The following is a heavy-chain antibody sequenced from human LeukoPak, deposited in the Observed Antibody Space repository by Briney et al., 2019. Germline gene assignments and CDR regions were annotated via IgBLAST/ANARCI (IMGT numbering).Heavy chain of an antibody. CDR2: IWYDGSNK. V-gene: IGHV3-33*01. CDR1: GFAFSSYG. D-gene: IGHD2-2*02. CDR3: ARGGFRVVVPAAIPED. J-gene: IGHJ4*02. Sequence: GGSLRLSCAASGFAFSSYGMHWVRQAPGKGLGWVAVIWYDGSNKYYADSVKGRFTISRDNSKNTLYLQMNSLRAEDTAVYYCARGGFRVVVPAAIPEDWGQGTLVTVSS.